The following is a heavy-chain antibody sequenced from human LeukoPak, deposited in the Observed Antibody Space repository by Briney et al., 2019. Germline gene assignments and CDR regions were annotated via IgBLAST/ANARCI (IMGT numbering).Heavy chain of an antibody. J-gene: IGHJ4*02. V-gene: IGHV4-59*01. CDR1: GGSMSTYY. CDR2: IHYSGST. CDR3: ARRPPPDFGY. Sequence: SETLSLTCTVSGGSMSTYYWSWIRQPPGKGLEWIGYIHYSGSTNYSPSLKSRVTISLDTSKNQFSLKLTSVTAADTAVYYCARRPPPDFGYWGRGTLVTVSS.